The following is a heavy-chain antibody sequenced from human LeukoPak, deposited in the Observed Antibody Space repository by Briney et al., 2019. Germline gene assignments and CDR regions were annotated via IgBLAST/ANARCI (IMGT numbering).Heavy chain of an antibody. Sequence: GGSLRLSCAASGFTFSSYSMNWVRQAPGKGLEWVSSISSSSSYIYYADSVKGRFTISRDNAKNSLYLQMNSLKTEDTAVYYCTREEWELLPPDYWGQGTLVTVSS. CDR1: GFTFSSYS. CDR2: ISSSSSYI. CDR3: TREEWELLPPDY. V-gene: IGHV3-21*03. D-gene: IGHD1-26*01. J-gene: IGHJ4*02.